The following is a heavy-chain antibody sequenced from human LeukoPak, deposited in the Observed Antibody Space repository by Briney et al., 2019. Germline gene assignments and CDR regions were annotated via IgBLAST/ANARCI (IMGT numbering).Heavy chain of an antibody. J-gene: IGHJ5*02. D-gene: IGHD3-10*01. CDR2: ISGSGGST. CDR3: AKWGTMVRGVSNWFDP. V-gene: IGHV3-23*01. Sequence: PGGSVRLSCAASGFTFSSYAMSWVRQAPGKGLEWVSAISGSGGSTYYADSVKGRFTISRDNSKNTLYLQMNSLRAEDTAVYYCAKWGTMVRGVSNWFDPWGQGTLVTVSS. CDR1: GFTFSSYA.